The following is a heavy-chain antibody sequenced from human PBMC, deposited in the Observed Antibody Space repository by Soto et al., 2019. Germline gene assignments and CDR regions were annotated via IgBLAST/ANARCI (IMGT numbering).Heavy chain of an antibody. CDR3: ARGRGWVDP. V-gene: IGHV4-59*01. CDR1: GGPITSYY. CDR2: MYYSGST. Sequence: SETLSLTCTVSGGPITSYYWSWIRQPPGKGLEWIGYMYYSGSTNYNPSLKSRVTISVDTSKNQFSLKLSSVIAADTAVYYCARGRGWVDPWGQGTLVTVSS. J-gene: IGHJ5*02.